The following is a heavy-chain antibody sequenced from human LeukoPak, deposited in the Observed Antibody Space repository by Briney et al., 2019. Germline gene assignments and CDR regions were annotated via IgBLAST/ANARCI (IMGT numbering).Heavy chain of an antibody. J-gene: IGHJ5*02. CDR2: ISYDGSKK. V-gene: IGHV3-30*18. CDR1: GFMFSSHG. CDR3: AKGDYYDVLTGRQNWFGP. Sequence: PGRSLRLSCAASGFMFSSHGMHWVRQAPGKGLEWVAVISYDGSKKYYADSVKGRFTISRDNSKNTLYLHMNSLRVEDTAVYYCAKGDYYDVLTGRQNWFGPWGQGTPVTVSS. D-gene: IGHD3-9*01.